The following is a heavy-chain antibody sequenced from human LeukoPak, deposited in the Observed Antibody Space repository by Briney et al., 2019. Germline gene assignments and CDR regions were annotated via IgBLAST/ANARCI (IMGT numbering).Heavy chain of an antibody. J-gene: IGHJ4*02. CDR1: GFTFSGHV. Sequence: QPGRSLRLSCTASGFTFSGHVMHWVRQAPGKGLEWVTVISYHARDQFYADSVKGRFTVSRDNSRNTLYLQMNSLRAEDSAVYYCAAQPCINGICYLDYWGQGTLVTVSS. D-gene: IGHD2-8*01. CDR3: AAQPCINGICYLDY. V-gene: IGHV3-30*03. CDR2: ISYHARDQ.